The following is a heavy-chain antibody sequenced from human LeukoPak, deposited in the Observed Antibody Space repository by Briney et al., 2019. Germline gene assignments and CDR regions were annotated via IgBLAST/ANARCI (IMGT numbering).Heavy chain of an antibody. CDR1: GYTFTSYG. CDR3: ARDPSGNPYFFDY. D-gene: IGHD3-3*01. J-gene: IGHJ4*02. V-gene: IGHV1-18*01. CDR2: INPYNGNT. Sequence: ASVKVSCKPSGYTFTSYGISWVRQAPGQGLEWMGWINPYNGNTNSAQKVQGRVTMTTGTSTSTAYMELRSLRSDDTAVYYCARDPSGNPYFFDYWGQGTLVTVSS.